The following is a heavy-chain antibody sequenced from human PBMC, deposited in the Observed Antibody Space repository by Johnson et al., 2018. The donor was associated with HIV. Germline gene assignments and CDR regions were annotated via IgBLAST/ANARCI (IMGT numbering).Heavy chain of an antibody. CDR3: AKFPGDLVLMVYAPPPNDAFDI. D-gene: IGHD2-8*01. CDR2: IRYDACNK. J-gene: IGHJ3*02. V-gene: IGHV3-30*02. CDR1: GFTFSSYG. Sequence: VQLVESGGGVVQPGGSLRLSCAASGFTFSSYGMHWVRQAPGKGLEWVAFIRYDACNKYYADLVKGRFTISRDNSKNTLYLQMHSLKAEDTAVYYCAKFPGDLVLMVYAPPPNDAFDIWGQGTMVTVSS.